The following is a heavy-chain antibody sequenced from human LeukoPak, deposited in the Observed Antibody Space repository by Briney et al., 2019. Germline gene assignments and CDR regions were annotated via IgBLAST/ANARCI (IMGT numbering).Heavy chain of an antibody. Sequence: SETLSLTCTVSGGSISSSSYYWSWIRQPPGKGLEWIGEINHSGSTNYNPSLKSRVTISVDTSKNQFSLKLSSVTAADTAVYYCARRPGDYFNYYYYMDVWGKGTTVTISS. D-gene: IGHD4-17*01. CDR3: ARRPGDYFNYYYYMDV. CDR1: GGSISSSSYY. J-gene: IGHJ6*03. CDR2: INHSGST. V-gene: IGHV4-39*07.